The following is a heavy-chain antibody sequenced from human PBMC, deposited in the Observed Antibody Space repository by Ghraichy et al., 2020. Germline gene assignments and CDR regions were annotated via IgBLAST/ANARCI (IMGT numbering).Heavy chain of an antibody. D-gene: IGHD5-18*01. J-gene: IGHJ6*02. CDR3: ARGQTRLWNRGPNYYYYYGMDV. V-gene: IGHV4-34*01. CDR1: GGSFSGYY. Sequence: SETLSLTCAVYGGSFSGYYWSWIRQPPGKGLEWIGEINHSGSTNYNPSLKSRVTISVDTSKNQFSLKLSSVTAADTAVYYCARGQTRLWNRGPNYYYYYGMDVWGQGTTVTVSS. CDR2: INHSGST.